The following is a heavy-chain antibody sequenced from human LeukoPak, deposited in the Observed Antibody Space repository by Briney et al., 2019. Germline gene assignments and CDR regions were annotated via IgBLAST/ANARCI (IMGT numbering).Heavy chain of an antibody. J-gene: IGHJ3*02. Sequence: SVKVSCKASGGTFSSYAISWVRQAPGQGLEWMGRIIPILGIANYAQKFQGRVTITVDKSTSTAYMELSSLRSEDTAVYYCARTRSSSSYDAFDIWGQGTMVTVSS. CDR1: GGTFSSYA. D-gene: IGHD6-6*01. CDR3: ARTRSSSSYDAFDI. V-gene: IGHV1-69*04. CDR2: IIPILGIA.